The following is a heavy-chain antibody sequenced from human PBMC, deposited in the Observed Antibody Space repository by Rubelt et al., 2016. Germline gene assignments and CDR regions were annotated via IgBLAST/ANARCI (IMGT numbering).Heavy chain of an antibody. CDR2: VSAYNGGT. Sequence: GLEWMGWVSAYNGGTYYAQKFQGRVTMTIDTSTSTAHMDLWTLTSDDTAVYYCARGDTFHNPLYLDYWGQGTLITVSS. D-gene: IGHD3-16*01. J-gene: IGHJ4*02. CDR3: ARGDTFHNPLYLDY. V-gene: IGHV1-18*01.